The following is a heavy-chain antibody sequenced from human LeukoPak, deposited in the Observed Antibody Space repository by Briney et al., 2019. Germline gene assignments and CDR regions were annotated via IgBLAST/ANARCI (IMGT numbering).Heavy chain of an antibody. CDR1: GGSFSGYY. Sequence: PSDTLSLTCAVYGGSFSGYYWSWIRQPPGKGLEWIGEINHSGSTNYNPSLKSRVTISVDTSKNQFSLKLSSVTAADTAVYYCARGVVATMPFDYWGQGTLVTVSS. J-gene: IGHJ4*02. CDR3: ARGVVATMPFDY. V-gene: IGHV4-34*01. CDR2: INHSGST. D-gene: IGHD5-12*01.